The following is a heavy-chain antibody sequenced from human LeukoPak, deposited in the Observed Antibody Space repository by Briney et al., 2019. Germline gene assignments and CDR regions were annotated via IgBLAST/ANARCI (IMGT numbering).Heavy chain of an antibody. D-gene: IGHD6-19*01. Sequence: SVKVSCKASGGTFSSYAISWVRQAPGQGLEWMGGIIPIFGTANYAQKFQGRVTITADESTSTAYMELSSLRSEDTAVYYCASCSSGRYWFDPWGQGTLVTVSS. CDR2: IIPIFGTA. V-gene: IGHV1-69*13. J-gene: IGHJ5*02. CDR3: ASCSSGRYWFDP. CDR1: GGTFSSYA.